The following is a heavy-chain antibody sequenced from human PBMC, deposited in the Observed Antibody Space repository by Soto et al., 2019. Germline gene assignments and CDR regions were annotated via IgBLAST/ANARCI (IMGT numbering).Heavy chain of an antibody. D-gene: IGHD5-18*01. CDR3: AKGFSYSVIDY. CDR2: ISYDGSNK. V-gene: IGHV3-30*18. CDR1: GFTFSTYG. Sequence: QVQLVESGGGVVQPGRSLRLPCAASGFTFSTYGMHWVRQAPGKGLEWVAVISYDGSNKYYADSVKGRFTISRDNSKNPLYLQMSSLRAEDTAVYYCAKGFSYSVIDYWGQGTLVTVSS. J-gene: IGHJ4*02.